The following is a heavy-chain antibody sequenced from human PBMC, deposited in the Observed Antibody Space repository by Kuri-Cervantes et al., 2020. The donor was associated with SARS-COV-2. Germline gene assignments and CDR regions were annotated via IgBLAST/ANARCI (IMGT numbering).Heavy chain of an antibody. V-gene: IGHV3-21*01. CDR3: ARDRISSGWYVGYYFDY. D-gene: IGHD6-19*01. J-gene: IGHJ4*02. CDR1: GFTVSSNY. Sequence: GGSLRLSCAASGFTVSSNYMNWVRQAPGKGLEWVSSISSSSSYIYYADSVKGRFTISRDNAKNSLYLQMNSLRAEDTAVYYCARDRISSGWYVGYYFDYWGQGTLVTVSS. CDR2: ISSSSSYI.